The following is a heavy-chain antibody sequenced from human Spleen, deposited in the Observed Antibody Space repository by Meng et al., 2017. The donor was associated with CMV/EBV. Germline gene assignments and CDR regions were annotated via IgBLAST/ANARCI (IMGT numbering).Heavy chain of an antibody. CDR3: AKEPRSWYGGDGFDV. V-gene: IGHV3-23*01. D-gene: IGHD6-13*01. J-gene: IGHJ3*01. CDR1: GFIFGSFA. Sequence: ESLKISCAASGFIFGSFAMTWVRQAPGKGLEWVSTLSGSGGSTYYADSVKGRFIISGDSSSNTVFLQMNSLRAEDTAVYYCAKEPRSWYGGDGFDVWGHGTMVTVSS. CDR2: LSGSGGST.